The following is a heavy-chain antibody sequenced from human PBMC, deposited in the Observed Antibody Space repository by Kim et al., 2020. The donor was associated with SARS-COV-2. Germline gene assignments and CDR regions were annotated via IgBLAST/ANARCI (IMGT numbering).Heavy chain of an antibody. CDR2: T. J-gene: IGHJ5*02. V-gene: IGHV4-31*02. Sequence: TYYPPYRKSRVTISRDTSKNQCSLKLGYVTAADTAVYYCARDSIYGDWFDPWGQGTLVTVSS. CDR3: ARDSIYGDWFDP. D-gene: IGHD4-17*01.